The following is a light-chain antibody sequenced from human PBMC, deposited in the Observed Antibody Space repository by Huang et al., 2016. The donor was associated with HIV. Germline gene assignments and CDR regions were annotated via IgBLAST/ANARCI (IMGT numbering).Light chain of an antibody. V-gene: IGKV3-11*01. Sequence: EIVLTQSPATLSLSPGERATLSCRASQSVSSYLAWYQQKPGQAPRLLIYYVSNRATGIPARFSGSGSGTDFTLTISSLEPEDFAVYYCQQRSNWPALTFGGGTKVEIK. CDR1: QSVSSY. CDR3: QQRSNWPALT. CDR2: YVS. J-gene: IGKJ4*01.